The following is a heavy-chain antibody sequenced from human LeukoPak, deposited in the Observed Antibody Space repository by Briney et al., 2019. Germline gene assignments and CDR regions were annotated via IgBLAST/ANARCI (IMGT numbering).Heavy chain of an antibody. Sequence: ASVKVSCKASGYTFTGYYTHWVRQAPGQGLEWMGIINPSGGTTTYAQKFQGRVTMTRDMSTSTVCMELSSLRSEDTAVYYCARDLMTTVTNYYYYMDVWGKGTMVTVSS. CDR1: GYTFTGYY. CDR3: ARDLMTTVTNYYYYMDV. V-gene: IGHV1-46*01. D-gene: IGHD4-17*01. CDR2: INPSGGTT. J-gene: IGHJ6*03.